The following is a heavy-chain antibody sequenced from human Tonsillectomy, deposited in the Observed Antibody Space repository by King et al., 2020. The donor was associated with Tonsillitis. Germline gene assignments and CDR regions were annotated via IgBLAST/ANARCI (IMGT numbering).Heavy chain of an antibody. CDR1: GFTFSSYG. J-gene: IGHJ6*02. D-gene: IGHD2-8*01. CDR2: ISYDGSNK. CDR3: ARQDAGTKDYYYYNGMDV. Sequence: QLVQSGGGVVQPGRSLRLSCAASGFTFSSYGMHWVRQAPGKGLEWVAIISYDGSNKYYADSVKGRFTISRDNSKNTLYLQMNSLRAEDTAVYYCARQDAGTKDYYYYNGMDVWGQGTTVTVSS. V-gene: IGHV3-30*03.